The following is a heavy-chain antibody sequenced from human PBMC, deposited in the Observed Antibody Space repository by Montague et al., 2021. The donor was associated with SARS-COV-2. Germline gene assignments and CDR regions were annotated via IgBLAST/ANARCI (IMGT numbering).Heavy chain of an antibody. CDR3: AREAWFGDKTSASEYYGMDV. V-gene: IGHV4-4*07. CDR1: GGSISSYY. D-gene: IGHD3-10*01. J-gene: IGHJ6*02. CDR2: IYTSGST. Sequence: SETLSLTSTVSGGSISSYYWSWIRQPSGKGLEWIGRIYTSGSTNXNPSLRSRVTMSVDTSKNQFSLKLSSVTAADTAVYYCAREAWFGDKTSASEYYGMDVWGQGTTVTVSS.